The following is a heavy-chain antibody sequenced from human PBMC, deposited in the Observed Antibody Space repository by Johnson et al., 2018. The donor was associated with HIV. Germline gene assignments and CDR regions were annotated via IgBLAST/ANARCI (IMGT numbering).Heavy chain of an antibody. J-gene: IGHJ3*02. CDR2: MSSSGSTI. CDR3: AKGSGWYSAFDI. V-gene: IGHV3-11*04. CDR1: GFSFSDYY. Sequence: QVQLVESGGGLVKPGGSLRLSCVASGFSFSDYYMSWIRQAPGQGLEWISYMSSSGSTIYHAESVKGRFTISRDNAKNSLYLQMNSLRAEDTAVYYCAKGSGWYSAFDIWGQGTMVTVSS. D-gene: IGHD6-19*01.